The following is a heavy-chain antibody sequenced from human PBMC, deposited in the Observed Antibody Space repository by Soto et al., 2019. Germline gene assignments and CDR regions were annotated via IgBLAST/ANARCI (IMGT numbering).Heavy chain of an antibody. Sequence: PGESLKISCKGSGYSFTSYWISWVRQMPGKGLEWMGRIDPSDSYTNYSPSFRGHVTISADKSISTAYLQWSSLKASDTAMYYCARRIGYSYGYDYYYGMDVWGQGTTVTVSS. J-gene: IGHJ6*02. CDR2: IDPSDSYT. D-gene: IGHD5-18*01. CDR3: ARRIGYSYGYDYYYGMDV. V-gene: IGHV5-10-1*01. CDR1: GYSFTSYW.